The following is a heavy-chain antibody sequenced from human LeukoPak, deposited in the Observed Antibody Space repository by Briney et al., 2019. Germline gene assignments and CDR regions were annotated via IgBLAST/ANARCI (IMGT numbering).Heavy chain of an antibody. CDR3: ARDGTFDI. CDR2: INPDSGVT. CDR1: GYTFTDYY. D-gene: IGHD2-15*01. J-gene: IGHJ3*02. Sequence: ASVKASCKASGYTFTDYYMHWVRQAPGQGLEWMGWINPDSGVTNYPQKFQGRVTMTRDTSSSTAYMELIRLRSGDTAVYYCARDGTFDIWGQGTMVTVSS. V-gene: IGHV1-2*02.